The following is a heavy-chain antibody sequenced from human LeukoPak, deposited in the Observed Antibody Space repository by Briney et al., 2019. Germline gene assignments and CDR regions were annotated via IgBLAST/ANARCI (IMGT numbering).Heavy chain of an antibody. J-gene: IGHJ4*02. CDR2: IYYRGNT. CDR1: GGSTNYYY. Sequence: SETLSLNCIVSGGSTNYYYWSWLRQSPGKGLEWFGNIYYRGNTNYNPSLESRVAISLDKSNNQFSLNLTSVTAADTAVYYCARHKSSGWYYLDYWGQGTLVTVSS. V-gene: IGHV4-59*08. D-gene: IGHD6-19*01. CDR3: ARHKSSGWYYLDY.